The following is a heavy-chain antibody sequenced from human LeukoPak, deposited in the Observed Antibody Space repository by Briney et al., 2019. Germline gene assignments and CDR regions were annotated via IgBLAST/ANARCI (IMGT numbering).Heavy chain of an antibody. CDR3: ARVTPVTNDAFDI. V-gene: IGHV4-61*01. CDR1: GGSVSSGSYY. Sequence: SETLSLTCTVSGGSVSSGSYYWSWIRQPPGTGLEWIGYIYYSGSTNYNPSLKSRVTISVDTSKSQFSLKLSSVTAADTAVYYCARVTPVTNDAFDIWGQGTMVTVSS. D-gene: IGHD4-17*01. CDR2: IYYSGST. J-gene: IGHJ3*02.